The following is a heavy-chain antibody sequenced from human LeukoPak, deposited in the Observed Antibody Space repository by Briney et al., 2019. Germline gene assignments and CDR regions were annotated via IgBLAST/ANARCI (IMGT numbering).Heavy chain of an antibody. V-gene: IGHV1-3*01. J-gene: IGHJ4*02. CDR2: INAGNGNT. D-gene: IGHD5-24*01. CDR1: GYTFTDHY. Sequence: ASVKVSCKASGYTFTDHYIHWVRQAPGQRLEWMGWINAGNGNTKYSQKFQGRVTITRDTSASTAYMELSSLRSEDTAVYYCASRDGYSGFDYWGQGTLVTVSS. CDR3: ASRDGYSGFDY.